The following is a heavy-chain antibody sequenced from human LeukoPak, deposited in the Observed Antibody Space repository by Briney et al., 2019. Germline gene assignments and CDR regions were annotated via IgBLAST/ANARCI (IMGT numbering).Heavy chain of an antibody. CDR3: ARLAYGDSYIDY. CDR2: IYYSGST. Sequence: PSETLSLTCTVYGGSISSSSYYWGGIRQPPGKGLEWIGSIYYSGSTYYNPSLKSRVTISVDTSKNQFSLKLTSLTAADTAVYYCARLAYGDSYIDYWGQGALVTVSP. J-gene: IGHJ4*02. CDR1: GGSISSSSYY. V-gene: IGHV4-39*01. D-gene: IGHD4-17*01.